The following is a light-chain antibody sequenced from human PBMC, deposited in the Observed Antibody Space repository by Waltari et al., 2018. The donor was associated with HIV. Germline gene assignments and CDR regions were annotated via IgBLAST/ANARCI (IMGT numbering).Light chain of an antibody. Sequence: SYEVTQPPSVAVSPGQTASITCSGYELGDKYTCWYQQKPGQSPLLVIYQDNKRPSGSPGRFSGSSSGHTATLTISGTLPMDEADYYCQAWGSTTSGVFGRGTKLTVL. CDR2: QDN. J-gene: IGLJ2*01. V-gene: IGLV3-1*01. CDR1: ELGDKY. CDR3: QAWGSTTSGV.